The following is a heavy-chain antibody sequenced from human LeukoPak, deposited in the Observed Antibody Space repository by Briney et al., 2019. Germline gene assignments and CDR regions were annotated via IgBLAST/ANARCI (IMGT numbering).Heavy chain of an antibody. CDR1: GGSISSYY. CDR2: IYYSGST. J-gene: IGHJ6*02. D-gene: IGHD3-9*01. Sequence: SETLSLTCTVSGGSISSYYWSWIRQPPGKGLEWIGYIYYSGSTNYNPSLKSRVTISVDMSKNQFSLKLSSVTAADTAVYYCASSYYDILTGYYAENYYYYGMDVWGQGTTVTVSS. CDR3: ASSYYDILTGYYAENYYYYGMDV. V-gene: IGHV4-59*08.